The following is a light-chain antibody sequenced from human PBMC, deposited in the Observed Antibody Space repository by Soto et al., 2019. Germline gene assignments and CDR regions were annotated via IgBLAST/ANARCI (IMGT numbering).Light chain of an antibody. Sequence: AIQMTQSPTSLSASVGDRVIITCRASQDISKDLGWYQQKPGKATKFLIYSATSTQSGVPSTFSGSGFGTDFTLTISSLQPEDFATYYCLQDHDYPRTFGQGTRWIS. CDR3: LQDHDYPRT. J-gene: IGKJ1*01. CDR1: QDISKD. CDR2: SAT. V-gene: IGKV1-6*01.